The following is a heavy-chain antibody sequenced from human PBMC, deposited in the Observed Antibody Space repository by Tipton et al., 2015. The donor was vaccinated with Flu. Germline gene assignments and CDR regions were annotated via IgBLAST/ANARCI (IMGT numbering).Heavy chain of an antibody. CDR2: IYYSGTT. V-gene: IGHV4-61*01. D-gene: IGHD2-2*01. CDR3: ARDVAAVPAAIRD. J-gene: IGHJ4*02. CDR1: GGSVSSGFYY. Sequence: LRLSCTVSGGSVSSGFYYWSWIRQPPGKALERIGYIYYSGTTNYNPSLKSRVTISVDTSKTQLSLKLSSVTAADTAVYYCARDVAAVPAAIRDWGQGTLVTVSS.